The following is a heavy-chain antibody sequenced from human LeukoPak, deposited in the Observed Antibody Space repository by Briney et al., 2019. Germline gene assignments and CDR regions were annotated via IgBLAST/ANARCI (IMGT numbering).Heavy chain of an antibody. Sequence: SETLSLTCAVYGGSFSGYYWSWIRQPPGKGLEWIGEINHSGSTNYNPSPKSRVTISVDTSKNQFSLKLSSVTAADTAVYYCARGLRGDYVLGYWGQGTLVTVSS. J-gene: IGHJ4*02. CDR2: INHSGST. V-gene: IGHV4-34*01. CDR3: ARGLRGDYVLGY. CDR1: GGSFSGYY. D-gene: IGHD4-17*01.